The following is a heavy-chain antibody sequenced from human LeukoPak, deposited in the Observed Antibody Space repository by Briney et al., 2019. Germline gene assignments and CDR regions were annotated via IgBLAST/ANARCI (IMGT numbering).Heavy chain of an antibody. Sequence: TGGSLRLSCAASGFTFSSYAMSWVRRAPGKGLEWVSAISGSGGSTNNADSVKGRFTISRDNSKSTLYLQMNSLRAEDTAVYYCAKDLEDWFDPWGQGTLVTVSS. J-gene: IGHJ5*02. CDR2: ISGSGGST. CDR3: AKDLEDWFDP. CDR1: GFTFSSYA. D-gene: IGHD2-15*01. V-gene: IGHV3-23*01.